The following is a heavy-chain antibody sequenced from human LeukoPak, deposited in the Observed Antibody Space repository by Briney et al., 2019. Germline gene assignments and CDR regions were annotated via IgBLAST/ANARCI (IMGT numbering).Heavy chain of an antibody. CDR3: ASGRPLGFDY. J-gene: IGHJ4*02. D-gene: IGHD1-26*01. V-gene: IGHV4-61*01. Sequence: PSETLSLTCTVSGGSISSSNYYWTWIRQPPGKGLEWIGYIYYSGTTNYNPSLKSRVTISIDTSRNQFSLKLSSVTAADTAVYYCASGRPLGFDYWGQGTLVTVSS. CDR2: IYYSGTT. CDR1: GGSISSSNYY.